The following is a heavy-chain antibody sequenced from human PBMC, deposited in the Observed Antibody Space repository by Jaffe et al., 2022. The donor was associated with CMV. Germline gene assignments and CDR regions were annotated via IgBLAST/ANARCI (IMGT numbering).Heavy chain of an antibody. D-gene: IGHD5-18*01. J-gene: IGHJ4*02. V-gene: IGHV4-61*01. Sequence: QVQLQESGPGLVKPSETLSLTCTVSGGSVSSGSYYWSWIRQPPGKGLEWIGYIYYSGSTNYNPSLKSRVTISVDTSKNQFSLKLSSVTAADTAVYYCARDPLDTAETSFDYWGQGTLVTVSS. CDR1: GGSVSSGSYY. CDR3: ARDPLDTAETSFDY. CDR2: IYYSGST.